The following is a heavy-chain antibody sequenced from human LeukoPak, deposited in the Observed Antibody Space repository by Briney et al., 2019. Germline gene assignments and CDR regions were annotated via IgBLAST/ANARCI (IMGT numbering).Heavy chain of an antibody. CDR3: AKDFRIGYSAHFDY. Sequence: GGSLRLSCVGSGYTFRSHAMSWVRQAPEKGLEFVSGIYENGGTTYYADSVKGRFSISRDNSKNTLYLQMDSLRGEDTAVYYCAKDFRIGYSAHFDYWGQGALVTVSS. CDR1: GYTFRSHA. CDR2: IYENGGTT. D-gene: IGHD2-21*01. V-gene: IGHV3-23*01. J-gene: IGHJ4*02.